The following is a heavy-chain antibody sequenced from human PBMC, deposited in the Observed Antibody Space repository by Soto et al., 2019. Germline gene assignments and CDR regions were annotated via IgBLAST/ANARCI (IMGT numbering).Heavy chain of an antibody. V-gene: IGHV3-30-3*01. CDR1: GFTFSSYA. J-gene: IGHJ4*02. Sequence: GGSLRLSCAASGFTFSSYAMHWVRQAPGKGLEWVAVISYDGSNKYYADSVKGRFTISRDNSKNTLYLQMNSLRAEDTAVYYCARDSAGTFYWGQGTLVTVSS. CDR2: ISYDGSNK. D-gene: IGHD6-13*01. CDR3: ARDSAGTFY.